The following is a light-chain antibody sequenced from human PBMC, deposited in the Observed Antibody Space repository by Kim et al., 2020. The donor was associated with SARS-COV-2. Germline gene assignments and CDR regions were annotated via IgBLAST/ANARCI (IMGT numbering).Light chain of an antibody. CDR2: LNSDGSH. Sequence: QPVLTQSPSASASLGASVKLTCTLSSGHSSYAIAWHQQQPEKGPRYLMKLNSDGSHSKGDGIPDRFSGSSSGAERYLTISSLQSEDEADYYSQTWGTGIYVVFGGGTQLTVL. J-gene: IGLJ2*01. CDR3: QTWGTGIYVV. V-gene: IGLV4-69*01. CDR1: SGHSSYA.